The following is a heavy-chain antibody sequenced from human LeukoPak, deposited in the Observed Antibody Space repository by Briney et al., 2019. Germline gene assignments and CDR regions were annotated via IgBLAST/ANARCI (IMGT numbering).Heavy chain of an antibody. J-gene: IGHJ4*02. CDR3: ARGHTYYYDSSGYYNPFDY. D-gene: IGHD3-22*01. CDR1: GGTFSSYA. Sequence: SVSVSCKASGGTFSSYAISWVRQAPGQGLEWVGGIIPIFGTANYAQKFQGRVTITADESTSTAYMELSSLRSEDTAVYYCARGHTYYYDSSGYYNPFDYWGQGTLVTVSS. V-gene: IGHV1-69*13. CDR2: IIPIFGTA.